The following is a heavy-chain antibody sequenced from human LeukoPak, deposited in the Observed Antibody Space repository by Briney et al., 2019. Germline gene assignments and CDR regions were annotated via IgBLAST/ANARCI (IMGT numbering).Heavy chain of an antibody. CDR3: AELGITMIGGI. D-gene: IGHD3-10*02. J-gene: IGHJ6*03. CDR1: GFTFSSYG. Sequence: GGTLRLSCAASGFTFSSYGMSWVRQAPGKGLEWVSTLSGSGTYTYYADSVKGRFTISRDNSKNTMYLQMNSLRAEDTAVYYCAELGITMIGGIWGKGTTVTVSS. V-gene: IGHV3-23*01. CDR2: LSGSGTYT.